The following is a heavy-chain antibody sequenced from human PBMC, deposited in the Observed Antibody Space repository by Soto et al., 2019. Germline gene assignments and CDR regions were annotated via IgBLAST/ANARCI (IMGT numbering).Heavy chain of an antibody. D-gene: IGHD3-22*01. CDR1: GGSISSSGYY. Sequence: PSETLSLTCTVSGGSISSSGYYWGWIRQPPGKGLEWIGTIYYSGSTYYNPSLKSRVTVSVDTSKNQFSLKLSSVTAADTAVYYCARDPDYYDSSGYYPEYFQHWGQGTLVTVSS. V-gene: IGHV4-39*02. CDR3: ARDPDYYDSSGYYPEYFQH. J-gene: IGHJ1*01. CDR2: IYYSGST.